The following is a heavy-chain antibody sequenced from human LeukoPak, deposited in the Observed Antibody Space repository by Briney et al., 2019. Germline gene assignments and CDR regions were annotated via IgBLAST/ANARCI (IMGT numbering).Heavy chain of an antibody. V-gene: IGHV4-39*07. D-gene: IGHD6-13*01. CDR2: IYYSGST. Sequence: PSETLSLTCTVSGGSISSSSYYWGWIRQPPGKGLEWIGSIYYSGSTYYNPSLKSRVTISVDTSKNQFSLKLSSVTAADTAGYYCARVSGSSSYTYFDYWGQGTLVTVSS. CDR3: ARVSGSSSYTYFDY. J-gene: IGHJ4*02. CDR1: GGSISSSSYY.